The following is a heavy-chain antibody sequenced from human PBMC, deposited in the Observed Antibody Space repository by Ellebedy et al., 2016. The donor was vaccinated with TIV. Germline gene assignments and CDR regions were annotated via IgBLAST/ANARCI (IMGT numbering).Heavy chain of an antibody. CDR3: AREVGGGGAY. Sequence: GESLKISXVASGFIFSSYWTIWVRQTPGKGLVWVSRTNGDGSITHYADSVKGRFTISRDNAKNSVYLQMNNLRAEDTTVYYCAREVGGGGAYWGQGTLVTVSS. D-gene: IGHD2-21*01. CDR1: GFIFSSYW. CDR2: TNGDGSIT. J-gene: IGHJ4*02. V-gene: IGHV3-74*01.